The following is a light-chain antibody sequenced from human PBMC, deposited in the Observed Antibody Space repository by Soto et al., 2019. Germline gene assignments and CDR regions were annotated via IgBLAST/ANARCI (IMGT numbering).Light chain of an antibody. J-gene: IGLJ2*01. V-gene: IGLV2-8*01. CDR3: SSYAGIHNVV. Sequence: QSVLTQPPYASGSPGQSVTISCTGTSSDVGGYNYVSWYQQHPGKAPKLMIYEVSKRPSGVPDRFSGSKSGNTASLTVSGLQAEDEADYYCSSYAGIHNVVFGGGTKLTVL. CDR2: EVS. CDR1: SSDVGGYNY.